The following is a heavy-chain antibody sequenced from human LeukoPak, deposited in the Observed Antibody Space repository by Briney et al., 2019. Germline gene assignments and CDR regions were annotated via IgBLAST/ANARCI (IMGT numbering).Heavy chain of an antibody. CDR3: ARSRVFRYCSSTSCYAWFDP. J-gene: IGHJ5*02. Sequence: GESLKISCKGSGYSFTSYWISWVRQMPGKGLEWVGRIDPSDSYSKYSPSFQGHVTISADKSISTAYLQWSSLKASDTAMYYCARSRVFRYCSSTSCYAWFDPWGQGTLVTVSS. CDR2: IDPSDSYS. D-gene: IGHD2-2*01. CDR1: GYSFTSYW. V-gene: IGHV5-10-1*01.